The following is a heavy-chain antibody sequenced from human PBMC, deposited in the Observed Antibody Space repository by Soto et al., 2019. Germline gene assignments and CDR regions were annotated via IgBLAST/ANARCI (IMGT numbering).Heavy chain of an antibody. CDR2: ISSSGSTI. CDR1: GFTFSDYY. D-gene: IGHD2-2*01. Sequence: QVQLVESGGGVVKPGGSLRLSCAASGFTFSDYYMNWIRQAPGKGLEWVSYISSSGSTIYYADSVKGRFTISRDNAKNSLYLQMNSLRAEDTAVYYCARDDCSSTSCYNYYYYGMDVWGQGTTVTVSS. V-gene: IGHV3-11*01. CDR3: ARDDCSSTSCYNYYYYGMDV. J-gene: IGHJ6*02.